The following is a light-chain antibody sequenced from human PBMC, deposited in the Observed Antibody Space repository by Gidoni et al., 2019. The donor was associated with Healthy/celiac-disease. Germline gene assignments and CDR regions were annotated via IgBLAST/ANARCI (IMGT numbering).Light chain of an antibody. CDR2: AAS. J-gene: IGKJ5*01. CDR3: QQLNSYPPT. Sequence: DIQLTKSPSFLSASVGDRVTITCRASQGISSYLAWYQQTPGKAPKLLIYAASTLQSGVPSRFSGSGSGTEFTLTFSSLQPEDFATYYCQQLNSYPPTFGQGTRLEIK. V-gene: IGKV1-9*01. CDR1: QGISSY.